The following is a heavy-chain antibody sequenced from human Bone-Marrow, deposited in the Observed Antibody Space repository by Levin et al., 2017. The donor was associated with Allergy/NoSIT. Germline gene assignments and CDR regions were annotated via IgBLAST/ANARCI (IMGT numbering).Heavy chain of an antibody. J-gene: IGHJ5*02. V-gene: IGHV4-4*02. CDR2: IFPRRFT. CDR1: GGSVSSNHG. CDR3: AGGSDNCWECAVS. D-gene: IGHD1-1*01. Sequence: PSETLSLTCAVSGGSVSSNHGWTWVRRPPGKGLEWIGEIFPRRFTNYNPSLKSRVTISIDESKNQFSLELTSVTAADTAVYYCAGGSDNCWECAVSWGPGTLVTVSS.